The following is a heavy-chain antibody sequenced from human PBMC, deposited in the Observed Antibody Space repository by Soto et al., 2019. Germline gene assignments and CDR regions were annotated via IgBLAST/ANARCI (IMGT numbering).Heavy chain of an antibody. Sequence: GGSLRLSCAASGFTFSSHGMHWVRQAPGKGLEWVAVISYDGSNKYYADSVKGRFTISRDNSKNTLYLQMNSLRAEDTAVYYWAVGATEDYGMDGWGQGTTVPVSS. CDR3: AVGATEDYGMDG. CDR2: ISYDGSNK. J-gene: IGHJ6*02. D-gene: IGHD1-26*01. CDR1: GFTFSSHG. V-gene: IGHV3-30*03.